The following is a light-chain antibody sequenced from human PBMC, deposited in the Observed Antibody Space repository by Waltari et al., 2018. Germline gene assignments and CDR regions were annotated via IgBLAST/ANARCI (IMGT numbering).Light chain of an antibody. CDR1: QRISSW. V-gene: IGKV1-5*03. J-gene: IGKJ2*01. Sequence: DIQMTQSPSTLSASVGYSVTTTCRASQRISSWLAWYQQNPGKAPKLLIYKASSLESGVPSRFSGSGSGTEFTLTISSLQPDDFATYYCQQYNSYSYTFGQGTKLEIK. CDR3: QQYNSYSYT. CDR2: KAS.